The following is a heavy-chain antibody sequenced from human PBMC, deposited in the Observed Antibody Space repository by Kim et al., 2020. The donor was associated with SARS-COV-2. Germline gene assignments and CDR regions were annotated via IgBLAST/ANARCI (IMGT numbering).Heavy chain of an antibody. CDR3: ARRSTVKQGAFDI. J-gene: IGHJ3*02. CDR2: IYSSGTT. D-gene: IGHD4-17*01. CDR1: GDSITSYF. Sequence: SETLYLTCSVSGDSITSYFWSWIRQPPGKGLEWIGYIYSSGTTNFNPSLKSRVTISVDTSKNQFSLRLRSVTTADTAVYYCARRSTVKQGAFDIWGHGTMVSVSA. V-gene: IGHV4-59*01.